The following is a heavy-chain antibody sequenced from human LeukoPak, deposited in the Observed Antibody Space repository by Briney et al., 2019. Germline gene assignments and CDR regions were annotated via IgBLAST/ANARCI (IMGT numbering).Heavy chain of an antibody. D-gene: IGHD2-15*01. CDR1: GGSISSYY. J-gene: IGHJ3*02. V-gene: IGHV4-59*01. CDR3: ARELGCSGGSCYSDGAFDI. Sequence: PSETLSLTCTVSGGSISSYYWSWIRQPPGKGLEWIGYIYYSGSTYYNPSLKSRVTISVDTSKNQFSLKLSSVTAADTAVYYCARELGCSGGSCYSDGAFDIWGQGTMVTVSS. CDR2: IYYSGST.